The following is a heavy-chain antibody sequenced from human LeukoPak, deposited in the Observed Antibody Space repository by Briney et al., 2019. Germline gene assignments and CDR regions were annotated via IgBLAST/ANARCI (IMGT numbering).Heavy chain of an antibody. CDR2: INPSGGST. CDR3: AREGWLGMLLLCYFDY. V-gene: IGHV1-46*01. D-gene: IGHD3-10*01. Sequence: GASVKVSCKASGYTFTSYYMHWVRQAPGQGLEWMGIINPSGGSTSYAQKFQGRVTITADKSTSTAYMELSSLTSEDTAVYYCAREGWLGMLLLCYFDYWGQGTLVTVSS. J-gene: IGHJ4*02. CDR1: GYTFTSYY.